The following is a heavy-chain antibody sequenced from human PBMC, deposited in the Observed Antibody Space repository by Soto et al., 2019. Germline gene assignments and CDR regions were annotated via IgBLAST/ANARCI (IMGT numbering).Heavy chain of an antibody. V-gene: IGHV1-46*01. J-gene: IGHJ6*02. D-gene: IGHD3-3*01. CDR2: INPSGGST. CDR1: GYTFTSYY. Sequence: ASVKVSCKASGYTFTSYYMHWVRQAPGQGLEWMGIINPSGGSTSYAQKFQGRVTMTRDTSTSTVYMELSSLRSEDTAVYYCARDLWPYLYDFWSGYYNYYYYGMDVWGQGTTVTVYS. CDR3: ARDLWPYLYDFWSGYYNYYYYGMDV.